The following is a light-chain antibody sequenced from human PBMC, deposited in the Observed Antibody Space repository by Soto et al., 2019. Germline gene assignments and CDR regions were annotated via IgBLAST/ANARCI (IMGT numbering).Light chain of an antibody. Sequence: EIVLTQSPATLSLSPGERATLSCRASESVSSYVGWYQQKPGQAPRLLIYDASNRATGIPARFSGSGSGTDFTLTMSSLEPEDFAVYYCQQRASRPLTFGGGTNVEIK. CDR1: ESVSSY. CDR2: DAS. CDR3: QQRASRPLT. V-gene: IGKV3-11*01. J-gene: IGKJ4*01.